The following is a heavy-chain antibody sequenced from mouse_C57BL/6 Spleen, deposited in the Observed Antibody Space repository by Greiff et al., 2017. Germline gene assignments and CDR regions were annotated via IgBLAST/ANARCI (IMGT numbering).Heavy chain of an antibody. CDR1: GYTFTSYW. V-gene: IGHV1-64*01. D-gene: IGHD1-1*01. Sequence: VQLQQPGAELVKPGASVKLSCKASGYTFTSYWMHWVKQRPGQGLEWIGMIHPNSGSTNYNEKFKSKATLTVDKSSSTAYMQLSSLTSEDSAVYYCANYGSSYVRYFDVWGTGTTVTVSS. J-gene: IGHJ1*03. CDR2: IHPNSGST. CDR3: ANYGSSYVRYFDV.